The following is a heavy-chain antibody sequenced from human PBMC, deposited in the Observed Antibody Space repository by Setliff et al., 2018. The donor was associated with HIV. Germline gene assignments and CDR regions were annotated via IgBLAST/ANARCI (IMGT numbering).Heavy chain of an antibody. J-gene: IGHJ4*02. Sequence: PSETLSLTCTVSGGSISSGSYYWSWIRQPAGKGLEWIGHIYISGSANYNPSLKSRVTISVDTSKNQFSLKVRSVTAADTAVYSCARSPTNTYYNFWSGYSYFDYWGQGTLVTVSS. D-gene: IGHD3-3*01. CDR1: GGSISSGSYY. CDR3: ARSPTNTYYNFWSGYSYFDY. V-gene: IGHV4-61*09. CDR2: IYISGSA.